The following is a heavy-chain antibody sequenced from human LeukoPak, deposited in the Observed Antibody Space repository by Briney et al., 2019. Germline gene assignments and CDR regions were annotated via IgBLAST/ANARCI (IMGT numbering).Heavy chain of an antibody. CDR3: AREGQYDSSGYQYYFDY. J-gene: IGHJ4*02. CDR2: IYWDDDK. V-gene: IGHV2-5*02. Sequence: ESGPTLVNPTQTLTLTCTFSGFSLSTSGVGVGWIRQPPGKALEWLALIYWDDDKRYSPSLKSRLTITKDTSKNQVVLTMTNMDPVDTATYYCAREGQYDSSGYQYYFDYWGQGTLVTVSS. CDR1: GFSLSTSGVG. D-gene: IGHD3-22*01.